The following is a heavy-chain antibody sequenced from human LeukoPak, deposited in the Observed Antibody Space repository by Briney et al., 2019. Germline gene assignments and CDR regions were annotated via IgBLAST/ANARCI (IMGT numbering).Heavy chain of an antibody. CDR1: GCSITGYH. CDR2: IYSSGST. V-gene: IGHV4-4*08. J-gene: IGHJ5*02. Sequence: SETLSLTCTVSGCSITGYHWSWIRQPPGKGLEWIGYIYSSGSTEYKPSLKSRATISADTSKNQFSLKLTSVTAADTAVYYCARGGYCSSTSCLPALWFDPWGQGTLVTVSS. D-gene: IGHD2-2*01. CDR3: ARGGYCSSTSCLPALWFDP.